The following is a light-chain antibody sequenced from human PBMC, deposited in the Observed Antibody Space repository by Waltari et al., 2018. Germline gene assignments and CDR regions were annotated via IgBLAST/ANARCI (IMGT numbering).Light chain of an antibody. J-gene: IGLJ3*02. Sequence: SALTQPPSASGSPGQSVTISCTGTSSDVGGYNYVSWYQQHPGKAPKLMIYEVTKRPSGVPARFSGSKSGNTASLTVSGLQTEDEADYYCSSYAGGSWVVGGGTKLTVL. CDR1: SSDVGGYNY. CDR3: SSYAGGSWV. CDR2: EVT. V-gene: IGLV2-8*01.